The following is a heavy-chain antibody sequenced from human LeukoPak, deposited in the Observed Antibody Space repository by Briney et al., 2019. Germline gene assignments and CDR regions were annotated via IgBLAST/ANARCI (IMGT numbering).Heavy chain of an antibody. CDR2: IIPILVIA. V-gene: IGHV1-69*04. D-gene: IGHD3-22*01. CDR3: ARARSDYYDSSGYYYTSGFDI. Sequence: ASVKVSCKASGGTFSSYAISWVRQAPGQALEWMGRIIPILVIANYAQKFQGRVTITADKSTSTAYMELSSLRSEDTAVYYCARARSDYYDSSGYYYTSGFDIWGQGTMVTVSS. J-gene: IGHJ3*02. CDR1: GGTFSSYA.